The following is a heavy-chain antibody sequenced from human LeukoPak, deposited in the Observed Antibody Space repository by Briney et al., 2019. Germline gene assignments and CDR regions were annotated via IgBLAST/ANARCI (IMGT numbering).Heavy chain of an antibody. V-gene: IGHV1-46*01. CDR2: INPSGGST. J-gene: IGHJ4*02. CDR1: GYTFTSYY. Sequence: ASVKVSCKASGYTFTSYYMHWVRQAPGQGLEWMGIINPSGGSTSYAQKFQGRVTMTRDTSTSTVYMELSSLRSEDTAVYYCARDCSSTSCYQAAFGYWGQGTLVTVSS. CDR3: ARDCSSTSCYQAAFGY. D-gene: IGHD2-2*01.